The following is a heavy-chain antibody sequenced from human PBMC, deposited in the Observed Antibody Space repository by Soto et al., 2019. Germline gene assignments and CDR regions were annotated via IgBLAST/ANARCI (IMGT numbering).Heavy chain of an antibody. J-gene: IGHJ4*02. Sequence: QVHLVQSGAEVKKHGASVKVSCKGSGYDFTTYGITWVRQAPGQGLEWMAWISAHNGNTDYAQKLQGRVTVTRDTSTSTAYMELRSLRSDDTAVYYCARGRYGDYWGQGALVTVS. CDR1: GYDFTTYG. CDR3: ARGRYGDY. CDR2: ISAHNGNT. D-gene: IGHD1-1*01. V-gene: IGHV1-18*01.